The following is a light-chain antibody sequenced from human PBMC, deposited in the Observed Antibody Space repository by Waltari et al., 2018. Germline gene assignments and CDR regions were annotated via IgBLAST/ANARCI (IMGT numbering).Light chain of an antibody. J-gene: IGKJ2*01. CDR1: QSVRSGY. CDR3: HQYGSAPPYT. V-gene: IGKV3-20*01. CDR2: AAS. Sequence: IVLTQSPGTLSLSPGARATLSCRASQSVRSGYFAWYKQKPGQAPKLLIDAASSRAAGVPDRFSGSGSGTDFTLTGSRLEPEDFAVYYCHQYGSAPPYTFGQGTRLEIK.